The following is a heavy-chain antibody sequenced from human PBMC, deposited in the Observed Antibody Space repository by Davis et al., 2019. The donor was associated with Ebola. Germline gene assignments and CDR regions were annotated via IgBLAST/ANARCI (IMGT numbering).Heavy chain of an antibody. CDR1: GFTFSNAW. Sequence: GESLKISCAASGFTFSNAWMSWVRQAPGKGLEWVALISHDGNNRYHADSVKGRFIISRDTSKNTLYLQMNSLRDEDTAVYYCARGHYYDNSSSQGGSFDMWGQGTMVTVSS. J-gene: IGHJ3*02. CDR2: ISHDGNNR. CDR3: ARGHYYDNSSSQGGSFDM. D-gene: IGHD3-22*01. V-gene: IGHV3-30*03.